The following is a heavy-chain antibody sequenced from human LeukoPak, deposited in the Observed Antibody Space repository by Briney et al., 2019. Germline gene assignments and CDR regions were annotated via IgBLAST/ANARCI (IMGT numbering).Heavy chain of an antibody. CDR1: GFTFSSYE. CDR2: ISSSGSTI. V-gene: IGHV3-48*03. CDR3: ASGDYIRTSCYSEVWYPTIDQV. Sequence: PGGSLRLSCAASGFTFSSYEMNWVRQAPGKGLEWVSYISSSGSTIYYADSVKGRFTISRDNAKNSLYLQMNSLRAEDTAVYYCASGDYIRTSCYSEVWYPTIDQVWGQGTLVTVSS. D-gene: IGHD2-2*01. J-gene: IGHJ4*02.